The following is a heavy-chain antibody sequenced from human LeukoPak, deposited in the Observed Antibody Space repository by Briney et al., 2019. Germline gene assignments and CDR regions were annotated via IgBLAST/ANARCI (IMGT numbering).Heavy chain of an antibody. Sequence: PGGSLRLSCAASGFTFSSYGMHWVRQAPGKGLEWVAFIRYDGTNKYYADSVKGRFTISRDNSKKTLYLQMNSLRAEDTAVYYCAKPPVGITMVLLPPDYWGQGTLVTVSS. CDR3: AKPPVGITMVLLPPDY. CDR1: GFTFSSYG. CDR2: IRYDGTNK. J-gene: IGHJ4*02. V-gene: IGHV3-30*02. D-gene: IGHD3-10*01.